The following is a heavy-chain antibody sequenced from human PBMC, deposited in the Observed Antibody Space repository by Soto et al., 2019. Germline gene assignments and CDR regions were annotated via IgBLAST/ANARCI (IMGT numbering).Heavy chain of an antibody. CDR2: ISGSGGST. CDR3: ANRDYYASSGRTRSAFDI. V-gene: IGHV3-23*01. J-gene: IGHJ3*02. Sequence: GSLRLSCAASGFTFSSYAMSWVRQAPGKGLEWVSAISGSGGSTYYADSVKGRFTISRDNSKNTLYLQMNSLRAEDTAVYYCANRDYYASSGRTRSAFDIWGQGKMVTGSS. CDR1: GFTFSSYA. D-gene: IGHD3-22*01.